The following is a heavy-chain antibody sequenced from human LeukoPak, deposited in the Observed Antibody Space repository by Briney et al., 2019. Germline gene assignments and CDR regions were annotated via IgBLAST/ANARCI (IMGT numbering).Heavy chain of an antibody. D-gene: IGHD3-10*01. CDR1: GASISSYY. Sequence: SETLSLTCTLSGASISSYYWNWIRHPPGKGLEWIGYIYYSGSTNYNPSLKSRVTISVDTSKNQFSLKLNSVTAADTAMYYCARDGSRFVTMNWFDPWGQGTLVTVSS. J-gene: IGHJ5*02. CDR2: IYYSGST. CDR3: ARDGSRFVTMNWFDP. V-gene: IGHV4-59*01.